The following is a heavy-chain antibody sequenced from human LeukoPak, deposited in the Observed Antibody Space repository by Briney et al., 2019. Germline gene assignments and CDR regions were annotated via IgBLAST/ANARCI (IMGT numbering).Heavy chain of an antibody. Sequence: LRLSCAASGFTFSSYAMSWIRQPPGKGLEWIGYNYNSGSTYYSPSLQSRATISVDTSRNQFSLKLSSVTAADTAMYYCARGGDYGGSFDYWGQGTLVTVSS. CDR1: GFTFSSYA. J-gene: IGHJ4*02. V-gene: IGHV4-30-2*05. CDR3: ARGGDYGGSFDY. D-gene: IGHD4-23*01. CDR2: NYNSGST.